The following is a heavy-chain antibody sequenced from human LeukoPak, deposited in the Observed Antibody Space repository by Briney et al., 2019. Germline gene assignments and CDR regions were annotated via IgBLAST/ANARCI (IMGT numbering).Heavy chain of an antibody. CDR2: INSDGSDT. D-gene: IGHD6-6*01. V-gene: IGHV3-74*01. J-gene: IGHJ4*02. Sequence: GGSLRLSCAASGFTFSSYWMRWVRQAPGEGLVWVSRINSDGSDTSYADSVKGRFTISRDNAKNTLYLQMNSLGAEDTAVHYCVTPSPSIDFWGQGTLVTVSS. CDR1: GFTFSSYW. CDR3: VTPSPSIDF.